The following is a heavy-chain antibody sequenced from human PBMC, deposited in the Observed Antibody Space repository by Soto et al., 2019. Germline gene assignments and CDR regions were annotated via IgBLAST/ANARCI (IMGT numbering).Heavy chain of an antibody. V-gene: IGHV1-69*01. J-gene: IGHJ6*02. Sequence: QVQLVQSGAEVKKPGSSVMVSCKASGGTFSSYAISWVRQAPGQGLEWMGGIIPIFGTANYAQKFQGRVTITADESTSTAYMELSSLRSKDTAVYYCARDLGSSSYYYYYYGMDVWGQGTTVTVSS. CDR2: IIPIFGTA. CDR1: GGTFSSYA. CDR3: ARDLGSSSYYYYYYGMDV. D-gene: IGHD6-6*01.